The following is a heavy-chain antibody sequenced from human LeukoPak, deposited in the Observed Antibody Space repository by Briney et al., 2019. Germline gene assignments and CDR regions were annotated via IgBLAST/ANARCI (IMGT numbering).Heavy chain of an antibody. V-gene: IGHV1-2*02. CDR3: ARDRSPLWFGGADAFDI. D-gene: IGHD3-10*01. Sequence: ASVKVSFKASGYTFTGYYMHWVRQAPGQGLEWMGWINPNSGGTNYAQKFQGRVTMTRDTSISTAYMELSRLRSDDTAVYYCARDRSPLWFGGADAFDIWGQGTMVTVSS. CDR2: INPNSGGT. CDR1: GYTFTGYY. J-gene: IGHJ3*02.